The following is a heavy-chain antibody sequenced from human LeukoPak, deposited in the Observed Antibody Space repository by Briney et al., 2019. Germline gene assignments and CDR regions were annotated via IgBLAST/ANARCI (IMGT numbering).Heavy chain of an antibody. CDR2: IISRSDTT. CDR1: GFTFNSYS. V-gene: IGHV3-48*04. CDR3: ARGRGYCTGVSCDI. Sequence: GGSLRLSRAASGFTFNSYSMNWVRQAPGRGLEEVSNIISRSDTTHYADSVKGRLTIYRDNAKNSDFLQRSSLRAEVTAVYYCARGRGYCTGVSCDIWGQGTLVTVSS. J-gene: IGHJ4*02. D-gene: IGHD2-8*02.